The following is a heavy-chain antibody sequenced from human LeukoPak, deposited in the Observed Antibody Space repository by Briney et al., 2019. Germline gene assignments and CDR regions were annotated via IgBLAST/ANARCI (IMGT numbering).Heavy chain of an antibody. Sequence: PSETLSLTCAVYGGSFSGHYWTWIRQAPGKGLEWIGESTHTGSTNYNPSLKSRVTISVDTSKKQFSLKLASVSAADTAVYHCARGRTGAAALDFWGPGTLVTVSS. CDR1: GGSFSGHY. V-gene: IGHV4-34*01. J-gene: IGHJ4*02. CDR3: ARGRTGAAALDF. CDR2: STHTGST. D-gene: IGHD2-2*01.